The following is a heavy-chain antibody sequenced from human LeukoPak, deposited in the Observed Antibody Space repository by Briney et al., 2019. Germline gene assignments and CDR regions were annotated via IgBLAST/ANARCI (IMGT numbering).Heavy chain of an antibody. D-gene: IGHD6-13*01. CDR3: ARGVYIAAAQYAY. CDR2: IYYSGTT. V-gene: IGHV4-59*01. CDR1: GGSISSYY. J-gene: IGHJ4*02. Sequence: SETLSLTCTVSGGSISSYYWSWIRQPPGKGLEWIGYIYYSGTTNYNPSLKSRVTISVDTSKDQFSLKLSSVTAADTAVYYCARGVYIAAAQYAYWGQGTLVTVSS.